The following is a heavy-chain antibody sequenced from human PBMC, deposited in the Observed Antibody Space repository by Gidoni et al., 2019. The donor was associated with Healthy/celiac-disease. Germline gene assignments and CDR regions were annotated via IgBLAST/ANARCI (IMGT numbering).Heavy chain of an antibody. D-gene: IGHD3-9*01. CDR2: FNPEDGET. V-gene: IGHV1-24*01. CDR1: GYTLTELS. Sequence: QVQLVQSGAEVKKPGASVKVSCTVSGYTLTELSMQWVRQAPGKGLEWMGGFNPEDGETIYAQKFQGRVTMTEDTSTDPAYMELSSLRSEDTSVYYCATRPLRYFDWPDSHYYYYMDVWGKGTTVTVSS. J-gene: IGHJ6*03. CDR3: ATRPLRYFDWPDSHYYYYMDV.